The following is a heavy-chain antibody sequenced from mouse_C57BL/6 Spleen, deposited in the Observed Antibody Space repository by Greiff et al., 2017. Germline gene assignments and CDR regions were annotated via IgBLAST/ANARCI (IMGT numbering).Heavy chain of an antibody. D-gene: IGHD1-1*01. J-gene: IGHJ1*03. CDR3: AKPYCGSSPGYFDV. CDR1: GFSLTSYG. Sequence: VQLQQSGPGLVQPSQSLSITCTVSGFSLTSYGVHWVRQSPGKGLEWLGVIWRGGSTDYNAAFMSRLSITKDNSKSQVFFKMNSLQADDTAIYYCAKPYCGSSPGYFDVWGTGTTVTVSS. V-gene: IGHV2-5*01. CDR2: IWRGGST.